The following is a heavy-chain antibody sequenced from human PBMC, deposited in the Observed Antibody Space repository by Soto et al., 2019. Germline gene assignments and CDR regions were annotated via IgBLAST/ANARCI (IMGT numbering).Heavy chain of an antibody. Sequence: GGSLRLSCAASGFTFSSYAMSWVRQAPGKGLEWVSGISGSDGSTYYADSVKGRFTISRDNSKTTLYLQMNSLRAEDTAVYYCAKGGGSRWYEPEFYFDYWGQGTLVTVSS. CDR3: AKGGGSRWYEPEFYFDY. CDR1: GFTFSSYA. CDR2: ISGSDGST. V-gene: IGHV3-23*01. J-gene: IGHJ4*02. D-gene: IGHD6-13*01.